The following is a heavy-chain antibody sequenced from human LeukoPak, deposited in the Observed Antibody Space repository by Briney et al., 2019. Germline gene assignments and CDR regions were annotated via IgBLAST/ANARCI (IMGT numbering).Heavy chain of an antibody. CDR1: GFTLSDYW. D-gene: IGHD6-13*01. J-gene: IGHJ4*02. V-gene: IGHV3-74*01. Sequence: GGSLRLSCAASGFTLSDYWMHWVRQVPGKGLVWVSRINGDGSITHYADSVKGRFTIFRDNAKNTLYLQMNSLGGEDTAIYYCARDSRSSWYYYWGQGTLVTVSS. CDR2: INGDGSIT. CDR3: ARDSRSSWYYY.